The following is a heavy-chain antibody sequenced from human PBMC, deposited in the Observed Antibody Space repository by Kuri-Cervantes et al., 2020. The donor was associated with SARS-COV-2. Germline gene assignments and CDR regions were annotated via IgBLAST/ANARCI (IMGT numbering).Heavy chain of an antibody. CDR2: ISSSGSTI. Sequence: GESLKISCAASGFTFSDYYMSWIRQAPGKGLEWASYISSSGSTIYYADSVKGRFTISRDNSKNTLYLQMNSLRAEDTAVYYCAKLATVAGNDYWGQGTLVTVSS. CDR3: AKLATVAGNDY. V-gene: IGHV3-11*01. CDR1: GFTFSDYY. J-gene: IGHJ4*02. D-gene: IGHD6-19*01.